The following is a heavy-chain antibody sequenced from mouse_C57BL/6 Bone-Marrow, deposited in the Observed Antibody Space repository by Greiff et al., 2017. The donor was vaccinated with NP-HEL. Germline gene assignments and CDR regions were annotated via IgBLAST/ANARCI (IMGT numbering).Heavy chain of an antibody. J-gene: IGHJ4*01. CDR2: ISDGGSYT. CDR3: ARDKTRARDY. CDR1: GFTFSSYA. Sequence: EVQVVESGGGLVKPGGSLKLSCAASGFTFSSYAMSWVRQTPEKRLEWVATISDGGSYTYYPDNVKGRFTISRDNAKNNLYLQMSHLKSEDTAMYQCARDKTRARDYGGQGTSVTVPS. V-gene: IGHV5-4*01.